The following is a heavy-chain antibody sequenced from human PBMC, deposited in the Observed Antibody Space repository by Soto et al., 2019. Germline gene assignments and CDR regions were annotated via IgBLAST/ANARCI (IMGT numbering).Heavy chain of an antibody. CDR3: ARDRIVVVVAAYYYGMDV. CDR1: GYTFTSYA. CDR2: INAGNGNT. J-gene: IGHJ6*02. Sequence: QVQLVQSGAEVKKPGASVKVSCKASGYTFTSYAMHWVRQAPGQRLEWMGWINAGNGNTKYSQKFQGRVTITRDTSASKAYMELSSLRSEDTAVYYCARDRIVVVVAAYYYGMDVWGQGTTVTVSS. V-gene: IGHV1-3*01. D-gene: IGHD2-15*01.